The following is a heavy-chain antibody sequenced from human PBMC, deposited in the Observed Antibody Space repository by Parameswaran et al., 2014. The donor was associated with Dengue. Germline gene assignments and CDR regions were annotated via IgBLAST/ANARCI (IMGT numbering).Heavy chain of an antibody. CDR2: ISAYNGNT. CDR3: ARTYYDFWAAGAHFDY. V-gene: IGHV1-18*01. J-gene: IGHJ4*02. D-gene: IGHD3-3*01. Sequence: SWVRQAPGQGLEWMGWISAYNGNTNYAQKLQGRVTMTTDTSTSTAYMELRSLRSDDTAVYYCARTYYDFWAAGAHFDYWGRGTLVTVSS.